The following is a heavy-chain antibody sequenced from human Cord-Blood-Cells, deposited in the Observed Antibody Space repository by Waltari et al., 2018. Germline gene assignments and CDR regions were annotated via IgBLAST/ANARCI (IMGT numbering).Heavy chain of an antibody. Sequence: QVQLQESGPGLVKPSQTLSLTCTVSGGSISSGGYYWSWNRQHPGKGLEWIGYIDSSGRTYNNPSLKFLVTLPVDTSTNQFSRKLSGVTAADTAVYYCARGVKTGMRCGHAFDIWGQGTMVTVSS. V-gene: IGHV4-31*01. D-gene: IGHD7-27*01. CDR1: GGSISSGGYY. J-gene: IGHJ3*02. CDR2: IDSSGRT. CDR3: ARGVKTGMRCGHAFDI.